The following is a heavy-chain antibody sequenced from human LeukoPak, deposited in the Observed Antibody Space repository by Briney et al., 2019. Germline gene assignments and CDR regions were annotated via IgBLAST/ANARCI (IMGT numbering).Heavy chain of an antibody. Sequence: GGSLRLSCAASGSTFSSYAMSWVRQAPGKGLEWVSAISGSGGSTYYADSVKGRFTISRDNSKNTLYLQMNSLRAEDTAVYYCAKDLSYYGSGSYYNVRDYYYGMDVWGQGTTVTVSS. CDR2: ISGSGGST. D-gene: IGHD3-10*01. V-gene: IGHV3-23*01. J-gene: IGHJ6*02. CDR1: GSTFSSYA. CDR3: AKDLSYYGSGSYYNVRDYYYGMDV.